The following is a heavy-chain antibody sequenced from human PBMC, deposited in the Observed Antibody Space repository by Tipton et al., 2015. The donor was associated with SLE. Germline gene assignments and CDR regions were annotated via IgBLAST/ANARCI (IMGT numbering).Heavy chain of an antibody. V-gene: IGHV4-59*11. Sequence: TLSLTCTVSGGSIRSHYWSWIRQPPGKGLEWIGYIYYSGSTNYNPSLKSRVTISVDTSKNQFSLKLSSVTAADTAVYYCARGRGLYSGYDPRKVFDYWGQGTLVTVSS. CDR3: ARGRGLYSGYDPRKVFDY. J-gene: IGHJ4*02. CDR1: GGSIRSHY. CDR2: IYYSGST. D-gene: IGHD5-12*01.